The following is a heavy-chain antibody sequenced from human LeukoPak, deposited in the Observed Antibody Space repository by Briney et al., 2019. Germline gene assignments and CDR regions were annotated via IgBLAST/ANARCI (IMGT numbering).Heavy chain of an antibody. CDR2: IIPIFGTA. CDR1: GYTFTSYG. V-gene: IGHV1-69*13. CDR3: ARVTQLGSYSDYYYMDV. D-gene: IGHD1-26*01. Sequence: ASVKVSCKASGYTFTSYGISWVRQAPGQGLEWMGGIIPIFGTANYAQKFQSRVTITADESTSTAYMELSSLRSEDTAVYYCARVTQLGSYSDYYYMDVWGKGTTVTVSS. J-gene: IGHJ6*03.